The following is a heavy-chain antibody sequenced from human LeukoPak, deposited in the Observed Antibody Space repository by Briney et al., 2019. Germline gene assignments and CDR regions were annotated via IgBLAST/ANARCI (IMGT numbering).Heavy chain of an antibody. V-gene: IGHV4-39*07. CDR2: IYYSGST. Sequence: SETLSLTCTVSGGSLSGSSYYWGWIRQPPGEGLEWIGSIYYSGSTYYNPSLKSQVTISVDTSKNQSSLRLSSVTAADTAVYYCARSFSSSWTGWFDPWGQGTLVTVSS. J-gene: IGHJ5*02. CDR1: GGSLSGSSYY. D-gene: IGHD6-13*01. CDR3: ARSFSSSWTGWFDP.